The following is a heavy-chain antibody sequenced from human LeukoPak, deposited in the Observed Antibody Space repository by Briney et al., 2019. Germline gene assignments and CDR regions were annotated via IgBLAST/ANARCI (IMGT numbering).Heavy chain of an antibody. D-gene: IGHD2-2*01. Sequence: ASVKVSCKASGYTFTSYYMHWVRQAPGQGLEWMGIINPSGGSTSYAQEFQGRVTMTRDTSTSTVYMELSSLRSEDTAVYYCARKGNIVVVPAARPEAFDIWGQGTMVTVSS. CDR3: ARKGNIVVVPAARPEAFDI. V-gene: IGHV1-46*01. J-gene: IGHJ3*02. CDR1: GYTFTSYY. CDR2: INPSGGST.